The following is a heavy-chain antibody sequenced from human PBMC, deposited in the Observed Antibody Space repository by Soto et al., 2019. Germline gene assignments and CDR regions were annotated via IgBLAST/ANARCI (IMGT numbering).Heavy chain of an antibody. CDR1: GGSISGYY. V-gene: IGHV4-59*01. Sequence: PSETLSLTCTVSGGSISGYYWSWIRQPPGKGLEWIGYIYYSGSTNYNPSLKSRVTISVDTSKNQFSLKLSSVTAADTAVYYCARGDIAAAGPLGYYGMDVWGQGTTVTVSS. CDR3: ARGDIAAAGPLGYYGMDV. J-gene: IGHJ6*02. D-gene: IGHD6-13*01. CDR2: IYYSGST.